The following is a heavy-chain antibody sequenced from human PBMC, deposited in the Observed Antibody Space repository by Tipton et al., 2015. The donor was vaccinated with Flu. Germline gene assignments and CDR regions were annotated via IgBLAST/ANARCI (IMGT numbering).Heavy chain of an antibody. D-gene: IGHD3-22*01. CDR1: GFTFSSYG. Sequence: SLRLSCAASGFTFSSYGMHWVRQAPGKGLEWVAVIWYDGSNKYYADSVKGRFTISRDNSKNTLYLQMNSLRAEDTAVYYCASGPHYYDSSGYYSRGGEIDYWGQGTLVTVSS. CDR3: ASGPHYYDSSGYYSRGGEIDY. CDR2: IWYDGSNK. J-gene: IGHJ4*02. V-gene: IGHV3-33*01.